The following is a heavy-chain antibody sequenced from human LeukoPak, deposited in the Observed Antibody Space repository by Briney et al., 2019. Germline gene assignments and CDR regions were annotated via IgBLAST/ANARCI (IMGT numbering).Heavy chain of an antibody. D-gene: IGHD3-22*01. V-gene: IGHV3-7*01. CDR3: AREGDYYDSSGYYPHYFDY. CDR2: IKQDGSEK. Sequence: GGSLRLSCAASGFTFSSYWMSWVRQAPGKGLEWVANIKQDGSEKYYVDSVKGRFTISRDNAKNSLYLQMNSLRAEDTAVYYCAREGDYYDSSGYYPHYFDYWGQGTLVTVSS. CDR1: GFTFSSYW. J-gene: IGHJ4*02.